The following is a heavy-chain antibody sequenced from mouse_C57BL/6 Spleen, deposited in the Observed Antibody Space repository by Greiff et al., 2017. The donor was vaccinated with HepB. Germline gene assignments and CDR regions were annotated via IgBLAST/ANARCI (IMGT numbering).Heavy chain of an antibody. Sequence: DVQLVESGGGLVKPGGSLKLSCAASGFTFSDYGMHWVRQAPEKGLEWVAYISSGSSTIYYADTVKGRFTISRDNAKNTLFLQMTSLRSEDTAMYYCARPDGYFSYAMDYWGQGTSVTVSS. V-gene: IGHV5-17*01. CDR1: GFTFSDYG. J-gene: IGHJ4*01. D-gene: IGHD2-3*01. CDR3: ARPDGYFSYAMDY. CDR2: ISSGSSTI.